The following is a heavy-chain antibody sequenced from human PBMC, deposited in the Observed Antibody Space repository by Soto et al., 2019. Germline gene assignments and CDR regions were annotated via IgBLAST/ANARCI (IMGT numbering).Heavy chain of an antibody. CDR1: GFTFSSYE. Sequence: VGSLRLSCAASGFTFSSYEMNWVRQAPGKGLEWVSYISSSGSTIYYADSVKGRFTISRDNAKNSLYLQMNSLRAEDTAVYYCARDPTPSMITIFGVVIHDAYDGMDVWGQGTTVTVSS. D-gene: IGHD3-3*01. V-gene: IGHV3-48*03. J-gene: IGHJ6*02. CDR3: ARDPTPSMITIFGVVIHDAYDGMDV. CDR2: ISSSGSTI.